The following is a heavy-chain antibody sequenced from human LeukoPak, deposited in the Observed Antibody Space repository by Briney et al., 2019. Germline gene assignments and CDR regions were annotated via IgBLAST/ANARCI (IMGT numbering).Heavy chain of an antibody. V-gene: IGHV4-38-2*01. CDR1: GYSISSGYY. D-gene: IGHD3-10*01. Sequence: SETLSLTCAVSGYSISSGYYWGWIRQPPGKGLEWIGSIYHSGSTYYNPSLKSRVTISVDTSKNQFSLKLSSVTAADTAVYYCARGRVRFDPWGQGTLVTVSS. CDR3: ARGRVRFDP. CDR2: IYHSGST. J-gene: IGHJ5*02.